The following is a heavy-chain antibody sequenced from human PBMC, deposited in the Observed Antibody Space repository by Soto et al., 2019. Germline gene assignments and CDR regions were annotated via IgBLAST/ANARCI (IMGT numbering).Heavy chain of an antibody. Sequence: QLQLQESGSGLVKPSQTLSLTCAVSGGSISSGGHSWSWIRQPPGKGLEWIGYIYHSGSTYYNPSLKSRVTISVDRSKNQFSLKLSSVTAADTAVYYCPRGPPRIVSLYNWFDPWGQGTLVSVSS. D-gene: IGHD2-15*01. J-gene: IGHJ5*02. CDR1: GGSISSGGHS. CDR2: IYHSGST. V-gene: IGHV4-30-2*01. CDR3: PRGPPRIVSLYNWFDP.